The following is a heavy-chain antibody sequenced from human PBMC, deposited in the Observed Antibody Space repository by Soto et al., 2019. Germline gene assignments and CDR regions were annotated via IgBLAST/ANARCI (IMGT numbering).Heavy chain of an antibody. Sequence: NPSETLSLTCTVSGDSVSNGNSYWGWIRQPPGKGLEWIGYTYYSGSTNYNPSLKSRVTISVDTSKNQFSLRLSSVTAADTAVYYCARGGAYYYYYGMDVWGQGTTVTVSS. CDR2: TYYSGST. CDR1: GDSVSNGNSY. CDR3: ARGGAYYYYYGMDV. V-gene: IGHV4-61*01. J-gene: IGHJ6*02.